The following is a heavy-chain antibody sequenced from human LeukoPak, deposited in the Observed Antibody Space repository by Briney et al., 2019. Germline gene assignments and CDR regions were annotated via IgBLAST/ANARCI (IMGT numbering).Heavy chain of an antibody. CDR1: GFTFSSYT. CDR3: ATEGRSTTPGY. D-gene: IGHD6-13*01. Sequence: GGSLRLSCGASGFTFSSYTMIWVRQAPGMGLEWVSSISSSRTSIYYADSVKGRFTISRDNAKNSLYLQMSSLRAEDTSVYYCATEGRSTTPGYWGQGTLVIVSS. CDR2: ISSSRTSI. V-gene: IGHV3-21*01. J-gene: IGHJ4*02.